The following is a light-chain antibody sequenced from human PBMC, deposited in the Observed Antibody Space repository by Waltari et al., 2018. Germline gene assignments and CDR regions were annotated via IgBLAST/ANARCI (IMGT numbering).Light chain of an antibody. CDR3: QSYDSALRGSV. CDR2: GNK. V-gene: IGLV1-40*01. CDR1: KSNLGAGCQ. Sequence: QSVLTQPPSMSGAPEQTVTISCSVTKSNLGAGCQVHWDRLPPGTPPQPLIFGNKNRPSGVSDRFSASKSGASASLVISGLHVGDEGDYYCQSYDSALRGSVFGGGTKLSVL. J-gene: IGLJ2*01.